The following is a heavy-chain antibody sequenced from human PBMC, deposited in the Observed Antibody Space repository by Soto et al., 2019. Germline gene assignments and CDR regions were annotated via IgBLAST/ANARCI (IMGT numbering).Heavy chain of an antibody. Sequence: SETLSLTCTVSGGSISSTGYYWGWIRQPPGKGLEWIGYIYYSGSTNYNPSLKSRVTISVDTSKNQFSLKLSSVTAADTAVYYCARPHGGSSGWDNWFDPWGQGTLVTVSS. CDR2: IYYSGST. CDR1: GGSISSTGYY. V-gene: IGHV4-61*05. CDR3: ARPHGGSSGWDNWFDP. J-gene: IGHJ5*02. D-gene: IGHD6-25*01.